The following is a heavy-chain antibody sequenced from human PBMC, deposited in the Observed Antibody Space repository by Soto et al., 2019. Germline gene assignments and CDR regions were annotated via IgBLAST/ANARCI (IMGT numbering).Heavy chain of an antibody. CDR2: INPNSGGT. CDR1: GYTFTGYY. Sequence: ASVKVSCKSSGYTFTGYYMHWVRQAPGQGLEWMGWINPNSGGTNYAQKFQGWVTMTRDTSISTAYMELSRLRSDDTAVYYCARSLSGSYPSTIDYWGQGTLVTVSS. CDR3: ARSLSGSYPSTIDY. J-gene: IGHJ4*02. D-gene: IGHD3-10*01. V-gene: IGHV1-2*04.